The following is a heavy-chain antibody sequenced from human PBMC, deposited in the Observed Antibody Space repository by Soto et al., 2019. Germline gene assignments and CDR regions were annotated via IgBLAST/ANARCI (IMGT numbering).Heavy chain of an antibody. CDR2: INGRSNYV. V-gene: IGHV3-21*01. Sequence: EVQVVESGGGLVKPGGSLRLSCVFSGFTFSTYTMNWVRQAPGKGLEWVSSINGRSNYVYYADSVKGRFTISRDNAKNSMYLQMNRLRAEDTAIYYCAREDGVVGSSSAFDHWGLGTLVTVSS. J-gene: IGHJ4*02. D-gene: IGHD1-26*01. CDR1: GFTFSTYT. CDR3: AREDGVVGSSSAFDH.